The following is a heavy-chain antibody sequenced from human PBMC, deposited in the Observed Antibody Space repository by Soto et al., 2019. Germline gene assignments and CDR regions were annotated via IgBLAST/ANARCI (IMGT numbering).Heavy chain of an antibody. V-gene: IGHV3-33*01. J-gene: IGHJ6*02. Sequence: QVQLVESGGGVVQPGRSLRLSCAASGFTFSSYGMHWVRQAPGKGLEWVAVIWYDGSNKYYADSVKGRFTISRDNSKNTLYLQMSSLRAEDTAVYYCARGWDLNDYGDSNYYYYGMDVWGQGTTVTVSS. CDR3: ARGWDLNDYGDSNYYYYGMDV. CDR1: GFTFSSYG. D-gene: IGHD4-17*01. CDR2: IWYDGSNK.